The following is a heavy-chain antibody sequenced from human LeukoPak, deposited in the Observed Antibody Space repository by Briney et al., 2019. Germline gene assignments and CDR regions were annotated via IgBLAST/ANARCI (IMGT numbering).Heavy chain of an antibody. D-gene: IGHD2-21*01. CDR3: ARHAIVWVAGTKRVYYFDY. J-gene: IGHJ4*02. CDR1: GFTFSSYA. Sequence: GSLRLSCSASGFTFSSYAMSWLRQPAGKGLEWIGRVYASGSTNYNPFLKSRVTISVDTSKNQFSLKLRSVTAADTAVYYCARHAIVWVAGTKRVYYFDYWGQGTLVTVSS. V-gene: IGHV4-4*07. CDR2: VYASGST.